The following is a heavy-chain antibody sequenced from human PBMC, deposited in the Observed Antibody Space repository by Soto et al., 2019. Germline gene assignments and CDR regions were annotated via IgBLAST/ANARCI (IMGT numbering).Heavy chain of an antibody. D-gene: IGHD4-17*01. CDR1: GFTFSDYY. J-gene: IGHJ4*02. CDR2: ISSSGSTI. Sequence: QVQLVESGGGLVKPRGSLRLSCPASGFTFSDYYMSLIRQAPGKGLECVSYISSSGSTIYYADSVKGRFTISRDNATNSLYLQMNSLRAEDTAVYYCARVTVSPSFDYWGQGTLVTVSS. CDR3: ARVTVSPSFDY. V-gene: IGHV3-11*01.